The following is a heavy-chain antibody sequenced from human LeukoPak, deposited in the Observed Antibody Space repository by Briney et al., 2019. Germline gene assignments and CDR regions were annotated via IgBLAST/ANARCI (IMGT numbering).Heavy chain of an antibody. CDR2: ISAYNGNT. CDR3: ARAPDYYDSSGYSPGYFDL. CDR1: GYTFTSDG. J-gene: IGHJ2*01. Sequence: ASVKVSCKASGYTFTSDGISWVRQAPGQGLEWMGWISAYNGNTNYAQKLQGRVTMTTDTSTSTAYMELRSLRSDDTAVYYCARAPDYYDSSGYSPGYFDLWGRGTLVTVSS. V-gene: IGHV1-18*01. D-gene: IGHD3-22*01.